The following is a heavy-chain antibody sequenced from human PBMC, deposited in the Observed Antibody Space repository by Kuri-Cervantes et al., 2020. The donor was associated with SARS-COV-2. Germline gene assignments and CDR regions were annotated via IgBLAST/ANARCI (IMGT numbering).Heavy chain of an antibody. CDR2: ISSSGAT. J-gene: IGHJ6*02. D-gene: IGHD3-9*01. V-gene: IGHV4-59*01. CDR3: ARVRYDILTGYSQLYYYYGMDV. Sequence: SETLSLTCTVSGDSISTYYWSWIRQPPGKGLEWIGYISSSGATKYNPSLKSRVIISVDTSKNQFSLKLSSVTAADTAVYYCARVRYDILTGYSQLYYYYGMDVWGQGTTVTVSS. CDR1: GDSISTYY.